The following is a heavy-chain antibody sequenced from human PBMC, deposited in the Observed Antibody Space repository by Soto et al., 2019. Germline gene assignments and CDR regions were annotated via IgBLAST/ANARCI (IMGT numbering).Heavy chain of an antibody. CDR3: ARSEEDSDYYYYGMDV. J-gene: IGHJ6*02. D-gene: IGHD2-15*01. Sequence: QTLSLTCVGSGDTISSNSVAWNWVRQSPSRGLEWLGRTYYRSRWYSDYAVSVRSRIDINADTSKNQVSLQLNSVTPEDAAVYYCARSEEDSDYYYYGMDVWGQGTTVTVSS. CDR1: GDTISSNSVA. V-gene: IGHV6-1*01. CDR2: TYYRSRWYS.